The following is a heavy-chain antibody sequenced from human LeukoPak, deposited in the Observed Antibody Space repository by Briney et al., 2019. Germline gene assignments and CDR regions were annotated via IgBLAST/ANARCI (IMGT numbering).Heavy chain of an antibody. Sequence: GGSLRLSCAASGFTFSDYYMSGTHQAPGKGLEGVSYISRSRSTIYYADSVKGRFTISRDNAKNTLYLQMNILRAYEPAVYYSSTGAHYYGSWGQGTLVTVSS. CDR3: STGAHYYGS. CDR2: ISRSRSTI. J-gene: IGHJ4*02. CDR1: GFTFSDYY. D-gene: IGHD3-10*01. V-gene: IGHV3-11*01.